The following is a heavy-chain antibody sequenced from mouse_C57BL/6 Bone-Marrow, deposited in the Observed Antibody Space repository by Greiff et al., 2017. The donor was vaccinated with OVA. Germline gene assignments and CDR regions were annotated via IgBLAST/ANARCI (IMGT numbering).Heavy chain of an antibody. CDR3: TRNGRATTVVINLFYAMDY. CDR1: GYTFTSYW. J-gene: IGHJ4*01. V-gene: IGHV1-5*01. D-gene: IGHD1-1*01. CDR2: IYPGNSDT. Sequence: EVKLQESGTVLARPGASVKMSCKTSGYTFTSYWMHWVKQRPGQGLEWIGAIYPGNSDTSYNQKFKGKAKLTAVTSASTAYMELSSLTNDDSAVYYCTRNGRATTVVINLFYAMDYWGQGTSVTVSS.